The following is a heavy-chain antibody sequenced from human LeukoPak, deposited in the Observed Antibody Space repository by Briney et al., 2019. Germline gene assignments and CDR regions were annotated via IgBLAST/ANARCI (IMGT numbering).Heavy chain of an antibody. CDR2: VKRKIDGETT. V-gene: IGHV3-15*01. Sequence: PGGSLRLSCAASGFTFSNAWMTWVRQAPGKRLEWVGRVKRKIDGETTDYAAAVKGRFAISRDDSKNTVYLQMNSLKTEDTALYYCTTDSASYWGQGTLVTVSS. J-gene: IGHJ4*02. CDR3: TTDSASY. CDR1: GFTFSNAW.